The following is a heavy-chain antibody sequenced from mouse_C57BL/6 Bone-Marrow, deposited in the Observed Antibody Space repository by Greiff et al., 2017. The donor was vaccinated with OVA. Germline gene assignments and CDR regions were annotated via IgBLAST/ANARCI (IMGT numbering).Heavy chain of an antibody. CDR2: IYPGSGNT. CDR1: GYTFTDYY. CDR3: AGWLGFAY. V-gene: IGHV1-76*01. J-gene: IGHJ3*01. Sequence: QVQLQQSGAELVRPGASVKLSCKASGYTFTDYYINWVKQRPGQGLEWIARIYPGSGNTDYNEKFKGKATLTAEKSSSTAYMQLSSLTSEDSAVYFCAGWLGFAYWGQGTLVTVSA. D-gene: IGHD2-2*01.